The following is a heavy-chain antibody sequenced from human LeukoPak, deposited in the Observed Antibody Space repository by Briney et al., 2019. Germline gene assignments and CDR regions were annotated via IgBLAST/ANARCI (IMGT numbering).Heavy chain of an antibody. D-gene: IGHD2-15*01. CDR3: IKDTCSGGSCKGGFDN. V-gene: IGHV3-9*01. CDR1: GFTYTAYA. J-gene: IGHJ4*02. Sequence: GGSLRLSCAVSGFTYTAYAMHWVRQGPGKGLEWVSGISWNSGSIGYADFVKGRFTISRDNAKNSLYLQMNSLKPEDTALYYCIKDTCSGGSCKGGFDNWGQGTLVTVSS. CDR2: ISWNSGSI.